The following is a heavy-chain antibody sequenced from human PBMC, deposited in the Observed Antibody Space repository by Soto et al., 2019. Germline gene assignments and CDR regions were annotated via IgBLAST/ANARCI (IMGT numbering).Heavy chain of an antibody. Sequence: VQLVESGGGLVQPGGSLRLSCEASRFSLSTYWMYWVRQAPGKGLMWVSRINSDGGIINYADSVKGRFTISRDNAKNTLYLQMNSLRTDDTDVYYCARDLGKYDRHYFDNWGQGTLVTVSS. CDR3: ARDLGKYDRHYFDN. CDR1: RFSLSTYW. D-gene: IGHD3-9*01. J-gene: IGHJ4*02. V-gene: IGHV3-74*01. CDR2: INSDGGII.